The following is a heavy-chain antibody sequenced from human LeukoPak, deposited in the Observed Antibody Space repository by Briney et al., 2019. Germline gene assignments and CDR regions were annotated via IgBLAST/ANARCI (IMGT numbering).Heavy chain of an antibody. Sequence: GGSLRLSCAASGFTFSSYWMSWVRQAPGKGLEWVANIKQDGSEKYYVDSVKGRFTISRDNAKNSLYLQMNCLRAEDTAVYYCAREKSDCSGGSCYSVFDYWGQGTLVTVSS. V-gene: IGHV3-7*01. CDR1: GFTFSSYW. CDR2: IKQDGSEK. J-gene: IGHJ4*02. D-gene: IGHD2-15*01. CDR3: AREKSDCSGGSCYSVFDY.